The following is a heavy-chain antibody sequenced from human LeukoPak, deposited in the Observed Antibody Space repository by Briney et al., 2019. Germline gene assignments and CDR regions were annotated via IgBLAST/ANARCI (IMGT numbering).Heavy chain of an antibody. J-gene: IGHJ4*02. CDR1: GFTFSSYA. CDR2: ISGSGGST. CDR3: ANVEMATRGIGY. V-gene: IGHV3-23*01. Sequence: PGGSLRLSCAASGFTFSSYAMSWVRQAPGKGLEWVSAISGSGGSTYYADSVKGRFTISRDNSKNTLYLQMNSLRAEDTAVYYCANVEMATRGIGYWGQGTLVTVSS. D-gene: IGHD5-24*01.